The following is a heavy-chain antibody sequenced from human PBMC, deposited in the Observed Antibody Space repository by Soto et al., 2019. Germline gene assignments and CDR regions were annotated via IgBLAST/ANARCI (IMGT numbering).Heavy chain of an antibody. D-gene: IGHD6-13*01. Sequence: QVQLVQSGSEVKMPGSSVKVSCKTSGGTFSRHAINWVRQAPGQGLEWMGGIIPMFGTTNYAQKFNGRVTISADESTSPAYMELSSLRSEDAAVYYCARAASHGSSWYFWFDPWGQGTLVTVAS. J-gene: IGHJ5*02. CDR3: ARAASHGSSWYFWFDP. CDR1: GGTFSRHA. V-gene: IGHV1-69*01. CDR2: IIPMFGTT.